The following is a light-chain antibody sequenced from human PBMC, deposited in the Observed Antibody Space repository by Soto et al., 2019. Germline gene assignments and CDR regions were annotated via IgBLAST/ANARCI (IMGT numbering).Light chain of an antibody. CDR2: TAS. CDR1: QGISNY. Sequence: DIQLTQSPSFLSASVGDRVRITCRASQGISNYLAWYRQKPGKAPELLIHTASTLQSGVPSRFSGSGSGAEFSLTISSLQPEDFATYYCQQLNGYPITFGQGTRLEI. J-gene: IGKJ5*01. V-gene: IGKV1-9*01. CDR3: QQLNGYPIT.